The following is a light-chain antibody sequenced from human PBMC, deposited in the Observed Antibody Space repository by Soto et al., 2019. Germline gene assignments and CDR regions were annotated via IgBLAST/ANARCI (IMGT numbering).Light chain of an antibody. CDR3: KNYNTWPWT. V-gene: IGKV1-27*01. CDR2: AAS. CDR1: QGISNY. Sequence: DIQMTQSPSSLSASVGDRVTITSRASQGISNYLAWYQQKPGKVPKLLIYAASTLQSGVPSRFSGSGSGTDFTLTISSLQPEEFAVYYCKNYNTWPWTVGQGTKVGIK. J-gene: IGKJ1*01.